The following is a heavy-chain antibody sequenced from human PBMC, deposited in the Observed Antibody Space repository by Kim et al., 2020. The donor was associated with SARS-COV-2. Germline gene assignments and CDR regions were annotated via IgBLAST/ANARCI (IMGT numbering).Heavy chain of an antibody. CDR1: GFTFSSYW. D-gene: IGHD5-12*01. V-gene: IGHV3-7*01. CDR3: AREMATIYYYYYGMDV. J-gene: IGHJ6*02. Sequence: GGSLRLSCAASGFTFSSYWMSWVRQAPGKGLEWVANIKQDGSEKYYVDSVKGRFTISRDNAKNSLYLQMNSLRAEDTAVYYCAREMATIYYYYYGMDVWGQRGPVTVSS. CDR2: IKQDGSEK.